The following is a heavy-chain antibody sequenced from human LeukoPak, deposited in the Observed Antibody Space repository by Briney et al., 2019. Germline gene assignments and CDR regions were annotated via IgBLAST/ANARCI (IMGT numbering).Heavy chain of an antibody. CDR1: GFIFSSYG. V-gene: IGHV3-33*01. CDR3: ARFGGSYHDAFDI. Sequence: GGSLRLSCAASGFIFSSYGMHWVRQAPGKGLEWVAVIWYDGSNKYYADSVKGRFTISRDNSKNTLYLQMNSLRAEDTAVYYCARFGGSYHDAFDIWGQGTMVTVSS. CDR2: IWYDGSNK. J-gene: IGHJ3*02. D-gene: IGHD3-3*01.